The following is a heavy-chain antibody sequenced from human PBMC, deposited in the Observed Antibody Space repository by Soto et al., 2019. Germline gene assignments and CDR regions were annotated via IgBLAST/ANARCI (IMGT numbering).Heavy chain of an antibody. V-gene: IGHV3-48*02. CDR1: GFTSSSYS. Sequence: GGSLRLSCAASGFTSSSYSMNWVRQAPGKGLEWVSYISSSSSTIYYADSVKGRFTVSRDNAKNSLYLQMNSLRDEDTAVYYCASEFGDSSYLSFDYWGQGTLVTVSS. CDR2: ISSSSSTI. CDR3: ASEFGDSSYLSFDY. D-gene: IGHD6-13*01. J-gene: IGHJ4*02.